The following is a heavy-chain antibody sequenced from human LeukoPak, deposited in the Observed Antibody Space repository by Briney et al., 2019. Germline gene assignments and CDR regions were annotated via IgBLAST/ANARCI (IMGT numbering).Heavy chain of an antibody. CDR3: ARDRALMVYXDYYYYYMDV. V-gene: IGHV4-59*01. D-gene: IGHD2-8*01. Sequence: SETLSLTCTVSGGSISSYYWSWIRQPPGKGLEWIGYIYYSGSTNYNPSLKSRVTISVDTSKNQFSLKLSSVTAAGPAVYYCARDRALMVYXDYYYYYMDVXGKGTTVTVSS. CDR2: IYYSGST. J-gene: IGHJ6*03. CDR1: GGSISSYY.